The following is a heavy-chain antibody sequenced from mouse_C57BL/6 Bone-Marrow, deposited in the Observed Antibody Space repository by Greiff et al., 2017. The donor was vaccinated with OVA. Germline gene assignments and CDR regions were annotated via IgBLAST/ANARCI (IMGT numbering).Heavy chain of an antibody. Sequence: VQVVESGAELARPGASVKLSCKASGYTFTSYGISWVKQRTGQGLEWIGEIYPRSGNTYYNEKFKGKATLTADKSSSTAYMELRSLTSEDSAVYFCAREGPYYSNYHLAYWGQGTLVTVSA. J-gene: IGHJ3*01. D-gene: IGHD2-5*01. CDR3: AREGPYYSNYHLAY. CDR1: GYTFTSYG. V-gene: IGHV1-81*01. CDR2: IYPRSGNT.